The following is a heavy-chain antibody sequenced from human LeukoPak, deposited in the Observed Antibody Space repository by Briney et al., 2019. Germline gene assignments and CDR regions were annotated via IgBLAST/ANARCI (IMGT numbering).Heavy chain of an antibody. CDR1: GFTFSSYA. D-gene: IGHD5/OR15-5a*01. Sequence: PGGSLRLSCAASGFTFSSYAMSWVRQAPGKGLEWVSAISGSGGSTYYADSVKGRFTISRDNSRNTVFLQMNSLRVDDMAVYYCARALRAAHRPVYTYYYMDVWGKGTTVTVSS. CDR3: ARALRAAHRPVYTYYYMDV. J-gene: IGHJ6*03. CDR2: ISGSGGST. V-gene: IGHV3-23*01.